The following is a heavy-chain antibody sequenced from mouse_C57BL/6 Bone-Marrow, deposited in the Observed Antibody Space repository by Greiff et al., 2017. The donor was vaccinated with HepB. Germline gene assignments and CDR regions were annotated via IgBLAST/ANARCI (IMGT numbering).Heavy chain of an antibody. CDR2: IWRGGST. CDR3: ARNSHYGYVDY. J-gene: IGHJ2*01. V-gene: IGHV2-2*01. Sequence: QVQLQQSGPGLVQPSQSLSITCTVSGFSLTSYGVHWVRQSPGKGLEWLGVIWRGGSTDYNAAFISRLSISKDNSKGQVFFKMNSLQADDTAIYYCARNSHYGYVDYWGQGTTLTVSS. CDR1: GFSLTSYG. D-gene: IGHD2-2*01.